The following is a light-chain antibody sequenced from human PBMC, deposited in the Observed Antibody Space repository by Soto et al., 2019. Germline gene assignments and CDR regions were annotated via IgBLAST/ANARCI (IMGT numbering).Light chain of an antibody. CDR2: CAS. V-gene: IGKV3-20*01. CDR1: QSVSSSS. CDR3: QQYAGS. Sequence: ENVLTPSPGTVSLSPGERATLSCRASQSVSSSSLAWYQQKPGQSPRLLIYCASSRATGIPDRFSCRGSGTDFTLTISRLAPEEFAVYYCQQYAGSFGGGTKVDSK. J-gene: IGKJ4*02.